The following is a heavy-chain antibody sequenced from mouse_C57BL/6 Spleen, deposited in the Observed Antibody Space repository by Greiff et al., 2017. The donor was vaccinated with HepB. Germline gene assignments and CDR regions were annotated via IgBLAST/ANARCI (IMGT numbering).Heavy chain of an antibody. Sequence: VQLQQSGPELVKPGASVKISCKASGYSFTSYYIHWVKQRPGQGLEWIGWIYPGSGNTKYNEKFKGKATLTADTSSSTAYMQLSSLTSEDSAVYYCARGDYGHYAMDYWGQGTSVTVSS. J-gene: IGHJ4*01. D-gene: IGHD2-4*01. CDR2: IYPGSGNT. V-gene: IGHV1-66*01. CDR3: ARGDYGHYAMDY. CDR1: GYSFTSYY.